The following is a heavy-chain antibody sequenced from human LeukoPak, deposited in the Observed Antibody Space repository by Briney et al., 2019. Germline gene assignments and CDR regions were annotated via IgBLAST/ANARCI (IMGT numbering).Heavy chain of an antibody. CDR3: AKELVGYYGSGDEDY. CDR1: GFTFSSYW. D-gene: IGHD3-10*01. J-gene: IGHJ4*02. CDR2: IRYDGSNK. Sequence: PGGSLRLSCADSGFTFSSYWMSWVRQAPGKGLEWVAFIRYDGSNKYYADSVKGRFTISRGNSKNTLYLQMNSLRAEDTAVYYCAKELVGYYGSGDEDYWGQGTLVTVSS. V-gene: IGHV3-30*02.